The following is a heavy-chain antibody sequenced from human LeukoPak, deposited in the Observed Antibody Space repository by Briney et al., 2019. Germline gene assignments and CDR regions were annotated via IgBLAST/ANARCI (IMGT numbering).Heavy chain of an antibody. J-gene: IGHJ3*02. Sequence: SVKVSCKASGGTFSSYAISWVRQAPGQGLEWMGGIIPIFGTANYAQKFKGRVTITTDESTSTAYMELSSLRSEDTAEYYCARVDYTKIAFDIWGQGTMVTVSS. CDR1: GGTFSSYA. CDR2: IIPIFGTA. CDR3: ARVDYTKIAFDI. D-gene: IGHD3-16*01. V-gene: IGHV1-69*05.